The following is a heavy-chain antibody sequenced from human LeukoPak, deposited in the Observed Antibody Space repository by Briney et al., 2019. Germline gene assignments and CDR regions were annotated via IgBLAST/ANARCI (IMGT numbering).Heavy chain of an antibody. Sequence: SETPSLTCTVSGGSISSYYWSWIRQPPGKGLEWIGYIYYSGSTNYNPSLKSRVTISVDTSKNQFSLKLSSVTAADTAVYYCARVFCSSTSCNIDYWGQGTLVTVSS. D-gene: IGHD2-2*01. CDR3: ARVFCSSTSCNIDY. CDR1: GGSISSYY. J-gene: IGHJ4*02. V-gene: IGHV4-59*01. CDR2: IYYSGST.